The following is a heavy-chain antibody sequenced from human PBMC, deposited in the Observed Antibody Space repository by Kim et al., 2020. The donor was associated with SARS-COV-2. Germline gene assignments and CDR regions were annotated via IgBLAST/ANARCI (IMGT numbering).Heavy chain of an antibody. CDR1: GLTFSTYA. Sequence: GGSLRLSCVASGLTFSTYAMTWVRQAPGKGLEWISTISGGRETTYYTDSVKGRFTVSRDNSKNTMSLLMDSLRVEDTGVYYCAKLGGYGSGTFQSDYWGQGTLVTVS. D-gene: IGHD3-10*01. V-gene: IGHV3-23*01. CDR2: ISGGRETT. J-gene: IGHJ4*02. CDR3: AKLGGYGSGTFQSDY.